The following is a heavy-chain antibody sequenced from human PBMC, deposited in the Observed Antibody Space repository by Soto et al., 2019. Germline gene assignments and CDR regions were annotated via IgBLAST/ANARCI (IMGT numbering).Heavy chain of an antibody. D-gene: IGHD2-2*02. CDR2: IYSGGST. CDR1: GFTVSSNY. J-gene: IGHJ3*02. V-gene: IGHV3-53*01. CDR3: ASRGGYCISTSFYTGNPFDI. Sequence: GGSMGLSCAASGFTVSSNYMSWVRQAPGKGLEWVSVIYSGGSTYYADSVKGLLTISRDNSKNTLYLQMISLRAEDTAVYYCASRGGYCISTSFYTGNPFDIWGQGTMVTVSS.